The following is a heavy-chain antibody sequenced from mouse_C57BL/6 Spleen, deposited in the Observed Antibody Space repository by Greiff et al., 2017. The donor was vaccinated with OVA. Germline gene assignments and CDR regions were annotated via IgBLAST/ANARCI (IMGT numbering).Heavy chain of an antibody. V-gene: IGHV1-82*01. CDR2: IYPGDGGT. CDR3: GRGYGPLHWYFDV. Sequence: QVQLQQSGPELVKPGASVKISCKASGYAFSSSWMNWVKQRPGKGLEWIGRIYPGDGGTNYNGKFKGKATLTADKSSSTAYMQLSSLTSEDSAVYFCGRGYGPLHWYFDVWGTGTTVTVSS. CDR1: GYAFSSSW. J-gene: IGHJ1*03. D-gene: IGHD1-1*01.